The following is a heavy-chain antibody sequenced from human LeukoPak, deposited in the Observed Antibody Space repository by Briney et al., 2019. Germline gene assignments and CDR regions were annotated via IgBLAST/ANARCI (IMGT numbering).Heavy chain of an antibody. Sequence: GRSLRLSCTASGFTFGDYALSWVRQAPGKGLEWLIFIRSKAYGGTIEYAASVKGRFTGSRDDSKSIAYLQLDSLKTEDTAVYYCTRVVRGVISAFDIWGQGTMVTVSS. J-gene: IGHJ3*02. CDR3: TRVVRGVISAFDI. V-gene: IGHV3-49*04. CDR1: GFTFGDYA. D-gene: IGHD3-10*01. CDR2: IRSKAYGGTI.